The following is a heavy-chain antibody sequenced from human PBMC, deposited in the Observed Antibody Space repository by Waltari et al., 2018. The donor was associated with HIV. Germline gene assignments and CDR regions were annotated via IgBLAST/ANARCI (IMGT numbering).Heavy chain of an antibody. V-gene: IGHV5-51*01. CDR3: ASPKGGWLFAFDV. J-gene: IGHJ3*01. CDR2: ILPMDSDR. Sequence: QLVQSGGEVKRSGEALKYTCKGSGFTFTTYWISWVRRMPGKGLEWMGLILPMDSDRKYSPSFHGHVTISADRSTSTAYLQWSSRRASDSAMYYCASPKGGWLFAFDVWGQGTKVTVSS. D-gene: IGHD6-19*01. CDR1: GFTFTTYW.